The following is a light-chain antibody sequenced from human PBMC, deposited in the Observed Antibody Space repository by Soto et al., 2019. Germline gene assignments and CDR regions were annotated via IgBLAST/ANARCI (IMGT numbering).Light chain of an antibody. Sequence: EIVLTQSPATLSLSPGESATLSCRASQSVSHFLAWYQQKPSQAPRLLIYDTSSRATGIPWRFSGSGSGTDFTLTIDILEPADAAVYYCQQRTDWPTFGGGTKVEI. J-gene: IGKJ4*01. V-gene: IGKV3-11*01. CDR3: QQRTDWPT. CDR1: QSVSHF. CDR2: DTS.